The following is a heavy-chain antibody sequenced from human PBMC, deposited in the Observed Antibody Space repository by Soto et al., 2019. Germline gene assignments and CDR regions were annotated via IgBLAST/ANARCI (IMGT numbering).Heavy chain of an antibody. CDR3: ARIGYCGGGSCYSRGYLDY. CDR2: IYPGDSDI. V-gene: IGHV5-51*01. J-gene: IGHJ4*02. Sequence: ESLKLSGTASGYTFAHSWIGWVRQLPGKGLEWMGIIYPGDSDIRYMPSFQGQVTISADESVNTAYLQWSSLKASDTAMYYCARIGYCGGGSCYSRGYLDYWGQGTRVTVSS. D-gene: IGHD2-15*01. CDR1: GYTFAHSW.